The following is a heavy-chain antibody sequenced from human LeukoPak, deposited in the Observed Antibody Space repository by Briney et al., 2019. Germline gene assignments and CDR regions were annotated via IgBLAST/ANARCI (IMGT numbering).Heavy chain of an antibody. Sequence: GGSLRLSCAASGFTFSDYYMSWIRQAPGKGLEWVSYISSSGSTIYYADSVKGRFTISGDNAKNSLYLQMNSLRAEDTAVYYCARDRPDYYDSSGYYYHWGQGTLVTVSS. CDR1: GFTFSDYY. J-gene: IGHJ5*02. CDR3: ARDRPDYYDSSGYYYH. V-gene: IGHV3-11*01. CDR2: ISSSGSTI. D-gene: IGHD3-22*01.